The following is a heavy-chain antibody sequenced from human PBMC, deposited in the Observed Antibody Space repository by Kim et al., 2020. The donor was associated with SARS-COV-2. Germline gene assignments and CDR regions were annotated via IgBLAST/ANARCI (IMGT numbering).Heavy chain of an antibody. J-gene: IGHJ4*02. Sequence: SVKVSCKASGGTFSSYAISWVRQAPGQGLEWMGGIIPIFGTANYAQKFQGRVTITADESTSTAYMELSSLRSEDTAVYYCARIGGIAAREQWLAPGYFDYWGQGTLVTVSS. CDR2: IIPIFGTA. V-gene: IGHV1-69*13. CDR1: GGTFSSYA. D-gene: IGHD6-6*01. CDR3: ARIGGIAAREQWLAPGYFDY.